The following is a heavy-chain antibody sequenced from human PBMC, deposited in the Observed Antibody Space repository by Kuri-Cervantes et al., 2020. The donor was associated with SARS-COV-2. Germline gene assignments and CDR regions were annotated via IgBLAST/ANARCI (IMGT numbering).Heavy chain of an antibody. Sequence: GSLRLSCAVYGGSFSGYYWSWIRQPPGKGLEWIGEINHSGSTNYNPSLKSRVTISVDKSKNQFSLKLSSVTAADTAVYYCARGGFWYGAGYFDYWGQGTLVTVSS. J-gene: IGHJ4*02. CDR2: INHSGST. V-gene: IGHV4-34*01. CDR1: GGSFSGYY. D-gene: IGHD4-17*01. CDR3: ARGGFWYGAGYFDY.